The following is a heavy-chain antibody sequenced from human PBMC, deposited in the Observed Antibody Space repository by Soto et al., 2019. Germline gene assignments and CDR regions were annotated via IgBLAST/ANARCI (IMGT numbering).Heavy chain of an antibody. CDR3: XGYRYSRSSRYYYGMDV. J-gene: IGHJ6*02. CDR1: GGSISSGGYY. D-gene: IGHD6-6*01. CDR2: IYYSGST. Sequence: PSETLSLTCTVSGGSISSGGYYWSWIRQHPGKGLEWIGYIYYSGSTYYNPSPKSRVTISVDTSKNQFSLKLSSVTAADTAVYYCXGYRYSRSSRYYYGMDVWGQGTTVTVSS. V-gene: IGHV4-31*02.